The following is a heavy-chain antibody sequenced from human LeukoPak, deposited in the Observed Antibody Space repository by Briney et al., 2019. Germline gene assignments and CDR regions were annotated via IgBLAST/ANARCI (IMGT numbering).Heavy chain of an antibody. CDR3: ARHGSRYYYDSSGYWY. J-gene: IGHJ4*02. CDR1: GYSISSGYY. CDR2: IYHSGST. V-gene: IGHV4-38-2*01. D-gene: IGHD3-22*01. Sequence: SETLSLTCAVSGYSISSGYYWGWIRQPPGKGLEWIGSIYHSGSTYYNPSLKSRVTISVDTSKNQFSLKPSSVTAADTAVYYCARHGSRYYYDSSGYWYWGQGTLVTVSS.